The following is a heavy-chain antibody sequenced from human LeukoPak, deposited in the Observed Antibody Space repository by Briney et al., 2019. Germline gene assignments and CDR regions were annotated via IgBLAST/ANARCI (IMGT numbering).Heavy chain of an antibody. Sequence: GGSLRLSCAASGFTFSSYSMNWVRQAPGKGLEWVSSISSSSSYIYYADSVKGRFTISRDNAKNSLYLQMNSLRAEGTAVYYCAREPDYGGNPGYFDYWGQGTLVTVSS. CDR3: AREPDYGGNPGYFDY. V-gene: IGHV3-21*01. D-gene: IGHD4-23*01. J-gene: IGHJ4*02. CDR1: GFTFSSYS. CDR2: ISSSSSYI.